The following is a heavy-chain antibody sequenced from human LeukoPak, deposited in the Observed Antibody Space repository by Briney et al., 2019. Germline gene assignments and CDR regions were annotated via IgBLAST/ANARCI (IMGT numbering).Heavy chain of an antibody. V-gene: IGHV3-74*01. D-gene: IGHD6-13*01. CDR1: GFTFSSYW. J-gene: IGHJ4*02. CDR2: VNSDGSIT. Sequence: GGSLRLSCAGSGFTFSSYWMHWVRQAPGKGLVWVSRVNSDGSITSYADSVKGRFTISRDNAKNTLYLQMNSLRAEDTAVYYCARVPYSGSWFDYWGREPWSPSPQ. CDR3: ARVPYSGSWFDY.